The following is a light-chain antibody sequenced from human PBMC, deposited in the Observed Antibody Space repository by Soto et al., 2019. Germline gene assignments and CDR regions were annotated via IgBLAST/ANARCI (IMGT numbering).Light chain of an antibody. J-gene: IGKJ1*01. CDR1: QSVSSY. CDR3: QQYNKWPPT. Sequence: EIVVTQSPATLSLSPGERATLSCRASQSVSSYLAWYQQKPGQAPRLLIYDASNRATGIPARFSGSGSGTEFTLTISSLQSEDFAVYHCQQYNKWPPTFGQGTKVDIK. V-gene: IGKV3D-15*01. CDR2: DAS.